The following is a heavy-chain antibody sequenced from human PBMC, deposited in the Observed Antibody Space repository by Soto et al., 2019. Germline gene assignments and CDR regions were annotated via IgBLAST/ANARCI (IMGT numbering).Heavy chain of an antibody. CDR3: AGDPKPYTWNDLRNWYDT. CDR2: ISPYNGNT. Sequence: QVQLVQSGAEVKKPGASVKVSCKASGYTFTSYGISWVRQAPGQGLEWMGWISPYNGNTKYAQKVQGRVTMTTDTSTSTAYMELRSLRSDDTAVYYCAGDPKPYTWNDLRNWYDTWCQGTLVTVSS. J-gene: IGHJ5*02. V-gene: IGHV1-18*01. CDR1: GYTFTSYG. D-gene: IGHD1-1*01.